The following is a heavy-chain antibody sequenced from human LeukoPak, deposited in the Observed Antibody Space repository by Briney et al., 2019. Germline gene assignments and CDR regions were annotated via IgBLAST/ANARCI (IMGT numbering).Heavy chain of an antibody. V-gene: IGHV1-18*01. CDR1: GYTFTSYG. Sequence: ASVTVSCKASGYTFTSYGISWVRQAPGHGLEWMGWISADNGNTKYAQKLQGRVTMTTDTSTSTAYMELRSLRSDDTAVYYCARAVVTADSDAFDLWGQGTMVTVFS. CDR3: ARAVVTADSDAFDL. CDR2: ISADNGNT. D-gene: IGHD2-21*02. J-gene: IGHJ3*01.